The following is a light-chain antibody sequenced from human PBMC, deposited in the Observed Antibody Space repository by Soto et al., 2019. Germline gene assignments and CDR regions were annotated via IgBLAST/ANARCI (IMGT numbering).Light chain of an antibody. CDR3: QQRSNWPPLT. Sequence: EIVLTQSPATPSLSPGERATLSSMARQSVSSYLAWYQQKPGQAPRLLIYDASNRATGIPARISGSGSATDFTLTISSLEPEDFADYYCQQRSNWPPLTFGGGTKVEIK. V-gene: IGKV3-11*01. CDR2: DAS. J-gene: IGKJ4*01. CDR1: QSVSSY.